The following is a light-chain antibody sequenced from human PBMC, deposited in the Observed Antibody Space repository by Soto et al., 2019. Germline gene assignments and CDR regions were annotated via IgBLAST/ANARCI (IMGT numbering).Light chain of an antibody. V-gene: IGKV3-20*01. CDR3: HYYGTSPQT. Sequence: EIVLTQSPGTLSLSPGEIATLSFSASQSVSSSALVWYQQKPGQAPRRLIYGASYRATGIPDRSSGSGSGTDFTLTISRLEPEDFAVYYCHYYGTSPQTFGQGTKVDIK. CDR1: QSVSSSA. J-gene: IGKJ1*01. CDR2: GAS.